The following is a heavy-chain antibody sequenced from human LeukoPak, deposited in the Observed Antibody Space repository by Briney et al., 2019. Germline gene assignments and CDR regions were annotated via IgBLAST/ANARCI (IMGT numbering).Heavy chain of an antibody. Sequence: SETLSLTCAVYGGSFSGYYWSWIRQPPGKGLEWIGEINHSGSTNYNPSLQSRVTISVDTSKHPFSLKLSSVTAADTAVYYCARGKRTLRYFDWLHNWLDPCGQGTLVTVSS. CDR1: GGSFSGYY. J-gene: IGHJ5*02. V-gene: IGHV4-34*01. CDR3: ARGKRTLRYFDWLHNWLDP. CDR2: INHSGST. D-gene: IGHD3-9*01.